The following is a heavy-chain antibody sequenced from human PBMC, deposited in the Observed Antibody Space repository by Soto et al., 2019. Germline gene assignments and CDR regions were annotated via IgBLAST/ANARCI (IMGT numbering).Heavy chain of an antibody. Sequence: GWSLRLSCASSGFTFISYAMRWVRQAPGKGLEWVSAISGSGGSTYYADSVKGRFTISRDNSKNTLYLQMNSLRAEDTAVYYCATKLLHDAFDIWGQGTMVTVSS. J-gene: IGHJ3*02. CDR1: GFTFISYA. V-gene: IGHV3-23*01. CDR2: ISGSGGST. CDR3: ATKLLHDAFDI. D-gene: IGHD2-15*01.